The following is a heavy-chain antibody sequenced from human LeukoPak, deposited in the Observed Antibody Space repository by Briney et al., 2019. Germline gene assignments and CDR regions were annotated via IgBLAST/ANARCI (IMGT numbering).Heavy chain of an antibody. CDR1: GGSISSYY. J-gene: IGHJ4*02. V-gene: IGHV4-59*01. CDR2: IYYSGST. D-gene: IGHD6-13*01. Sequence: SETLSLTCTVSGGSISSYYWSWIRQPPGKGLEWIGYIYYSGSTNYNPSLKSRVTISVDTSKNQFSLKLNSVTAADTAVYYCARGGGSSWSTIGFDYWGQGTLVTVSS. CDR3: ARGGGSSWSTIGFDY.